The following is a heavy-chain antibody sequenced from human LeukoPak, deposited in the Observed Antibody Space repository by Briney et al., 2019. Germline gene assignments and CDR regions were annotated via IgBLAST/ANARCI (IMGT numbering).Heavy chain of an antibody. CDR2: IFSRGNT. CDR1: GGSMHNYY. J-gene: IGHJ4*02. V-gene: IGHV4-4*08. Sequence: PSETLSLTCAVSGGSMHNYYWSWIRQPPGKGLEWIGYIFSRGNTNYNTSLQSRVTISVDTSKSQFALKLRSVTAADTAVYYCARVGDTSSYYYFLDFWGQGTLVTVSS. D-gene: IGHD3-22*01. CDR3: ARVGDTSSYYYFLDF.